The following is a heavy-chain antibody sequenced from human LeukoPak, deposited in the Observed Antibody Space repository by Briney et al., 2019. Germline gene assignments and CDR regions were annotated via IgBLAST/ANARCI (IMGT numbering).Heavy chain of an antibody. CDR3: ARDWYNNSDAFDI. J-gene: IGHJ3*02. D-gene: IGHD1/OR15-1a*01. CDR2: IRSKANSYAT. CDR1: GFTFSGSA. Sequence: SGGSLRLSCAASGFTFSGSAMHWVRQASEKGLEWVGRIRSKANSYATAYAASVKGRFTISRDNAKNSLYLQIHSLRAEDTAVYYCARDWYNNSDAFDIWGQGTMVTVSS. V-gene: IGHV3-73*01.